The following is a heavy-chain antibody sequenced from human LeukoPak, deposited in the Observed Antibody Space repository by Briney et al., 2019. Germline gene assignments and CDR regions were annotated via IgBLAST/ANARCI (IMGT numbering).Heavy chain of an antibody. CDR1: GDTLTDLS. J-gene: IGHJ4*02. V-gene: IGHV1-24*01. CDR2: FDPEDGER. CDR3: TTEYNDNNDNAGIDY. Sequence: GASVKVSCKVSGDTLTDLSIHWVRQAPGKGLEWMGGFDPEDGERLYAQKFQGRVTMTEDTSTDTAYMELSSLRSEDTAVYYCTTEYNDNNDNAGIDYWGQGTLVTVSS. D-gene: IGHD1-14*01.